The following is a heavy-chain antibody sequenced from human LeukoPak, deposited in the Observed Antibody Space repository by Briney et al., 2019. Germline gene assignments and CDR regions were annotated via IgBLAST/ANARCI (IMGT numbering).Heavy chain of an antibody. CDR3: AREIGQLGGAFDI. Sequence: GASLRLSCAASGFTVSTVYMAWVRQAPRKGLEWVSVIYGGPTAFYADSVKDRFTISRDNPKNTLNLQMNSLRAEDTAVYYCAREIGQLGGAFDIWGQGTMVTVSS. J-gene: IGHJ3*02. CDR1: GFTVSTVY. V-gene: IGHV3-53*01. D-gene: IGHD7-27*01. CDR2: IYGGPTA.